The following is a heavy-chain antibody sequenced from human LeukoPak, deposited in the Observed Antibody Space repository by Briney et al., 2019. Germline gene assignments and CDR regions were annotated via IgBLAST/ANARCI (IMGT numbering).Heavy chain of an antibody. D-gene: IGHD5-24*01. CDR1: GGSISSSSYY. J-gene: IGHJ4*02. Sequence: SETLSLTCTVSGGSISSSSYYWGWIRQPPGKGLGWIGSIYYSGSTYYNPSLKSRVTISVDTSKNQFSLKLSSVTAADTAVYYCARGGRDGYIGEWGQGTLVTVSS. CDR2: IYYSGST. V-gene: IGHV4-39*07. CDR3: ARGGRDGYIGE.